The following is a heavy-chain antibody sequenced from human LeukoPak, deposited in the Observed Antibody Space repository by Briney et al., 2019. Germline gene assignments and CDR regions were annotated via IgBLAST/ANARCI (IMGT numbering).Heavy chain of an antibody. CDR3: AGHDRAAGFDY. Sequence: SVKVSCKASVGTFSSYTISWVRQAPGQGLEWMGKIIPILGIANYAQKFQGRVTITADKSTSTAYMELSSLRSEDTAVYYCAGHDRAAGFDYWGQGTLVTVSS. CDR1: VGTFSSYT. D-gene: IGHD2-15*01. J-gene: IGHJ4*02. CDR2: IIPILGIA. V-gene: IGHV1-69*02.